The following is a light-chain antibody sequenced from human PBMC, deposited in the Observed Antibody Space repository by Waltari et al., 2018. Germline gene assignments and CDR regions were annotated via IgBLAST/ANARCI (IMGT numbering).Light chain of an antibody. CDR1: QSVNNK. CDR2: DAS. J-gene: IGKJ4*01. V-gene: IGKV3-15*01. Sequence: EIVMTQSPATLSVSPGERVTLSCRASQSVNNKLAWYQQKPGQAPRLLIYDASTRATGIPTSFSGSGSGTEFTITISSLQSEDFAVYYCQQYSDRPLTFGGGTKVEIK. CDR3: QQYSDRPLT.